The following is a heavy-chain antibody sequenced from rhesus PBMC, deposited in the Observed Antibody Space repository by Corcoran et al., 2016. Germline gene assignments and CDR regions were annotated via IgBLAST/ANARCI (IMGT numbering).Heavy chain of an antibody. CDR1: GFTFSSYG. V-gene: IGHV3S5*01. CDR3: AKKGIAAGPHGLDS. Sequence: EVQLVESGGGLVQPGGSLRLSCAASGFTFSSYGMSGVRQAPGKGLEWVSYISNGGGSTYYADSVKGRFTISRDNSKHTLSLQMNSLRAEDTAVYYCAKKGIAAGPHGLDSWGQGVVVTVSS. D-gene: IGHD6-13*01. CDR2: ISNGGGST. J-gene: IGHJ6*01.